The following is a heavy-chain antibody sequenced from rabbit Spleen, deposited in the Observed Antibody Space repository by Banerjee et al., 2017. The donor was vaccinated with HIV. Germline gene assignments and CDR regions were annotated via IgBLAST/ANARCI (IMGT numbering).Heavy chain of an antibody. CDR1: GFSFSGYW. D-gene: IGHD7-1*01. CDR3: ARDGNPGVQLDL. Sequence: QEQLVESGGGLVQPEGSLTLTCTASGFSFSGYWMCWVRQAPGKGLEWIACISGGSSGDTYYATWAKGRFTISKTSSTTVTLQMTSLTAADMATYFCARDGNPGVQLDLWGQGTLVTVS. J-gene: IGHJ6*01. V-gene: IGHV1S45*01. CDR2: ISGGSSGDT.